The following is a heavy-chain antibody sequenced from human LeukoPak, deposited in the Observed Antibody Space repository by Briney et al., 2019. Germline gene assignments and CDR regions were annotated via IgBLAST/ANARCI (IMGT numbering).Heavy chain of an antibody. D-gene: IGHD1-1*01. CDR2: MSGSGSST. J-gene: IGHJ4*02. CDR3: ARRLLNDYYFDY. CDR1: GFSLSSYA. Sequence: GGSLRLSCAASGFSLSSYAMSWVRLAPGKGLEWVSSMSGSGSSTYHAHSVTGRFTISRDNSKNTLYLQMNSLRGEDTAVYYCARRLLNDYYFDYWGQGTLVTVSS. V-gene: IGHV3-23*01.